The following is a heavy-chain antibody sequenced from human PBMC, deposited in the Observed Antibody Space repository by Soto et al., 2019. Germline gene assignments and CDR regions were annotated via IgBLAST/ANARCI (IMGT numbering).Heavy chain of an antibody. CDR3: AGARGEFDA. J-gene: IGHJ5*02. D-gene: IGHD2-21*01. CDR1: GASLSDNY. Sequence: SETLSLTCAVYGASLSDNYCNWHRQPPGQGLEWNWENNHNGNTNYNPSLRSRVTISIDTSKNQLSLNLRSVSAADTAVYYCAGARGEFDAWGQGTPVTVSS. CDR2: NNHNGNT. V-gene: IGHV4-34*01.